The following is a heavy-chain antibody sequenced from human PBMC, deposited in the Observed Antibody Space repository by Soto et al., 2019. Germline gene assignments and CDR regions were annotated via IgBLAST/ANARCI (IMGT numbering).Heavy chain of an antibody. CDR2: ISGSDGKT. J-gene: IGHJ4*02. Sequence: SLRLSCAASGFSFGSYALSWVRQAPGKGLERVSTISGSDGKTFYADSVKGRFSISRDTSQNTLYLQMNSLRADDTAIYYCARWSYLDYWGQGTRVTVSS. CDR1: GFSFGSYA. CDR3: ARWSYLDY. D-gene: IGHD3-3*01. V-gene: IGHV3-23*01.